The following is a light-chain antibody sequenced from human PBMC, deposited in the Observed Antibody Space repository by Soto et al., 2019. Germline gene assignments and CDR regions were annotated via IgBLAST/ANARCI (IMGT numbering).Light chain of an antibody. Sequence: DIQMTQSPSSVSASVGDRVTITCRAGQGLSSWLALYQQKPEKAPKLLIYAASSSQSGVPSMFSGSASGTYFPLTISSLHPEDFASYYRQQASSFPLTFGQGTRLEIK. CDR1: QGLSSW. J-gene: IGKJ5*01. CDR2: AAS. V-gene: IGKV1D-12*01. CDR3: QQASSFPLT.